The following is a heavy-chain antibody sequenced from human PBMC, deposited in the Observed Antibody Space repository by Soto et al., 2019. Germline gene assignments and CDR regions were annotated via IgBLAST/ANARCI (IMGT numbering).Heavy chain of an antibody. CDR1: GGSFSGYY. CDR2: INHSEST. Sequence: QVQLQQWGAGLFKPSETLSLSCAVYGGSFSGYYWPWIRQPPGKGLEWIGEINHSESTNYNQALKSRVNISVDTSKNQLSRKLRSVIAADTAVYCGARVDIGVVPAAQGYYYYMDVWGKGTPVTVSS. V-gene: IGHV4-34*01. D-gene: IGHD2-2*03. CDR3: ARVDIGVVPAAQGYYYYMDV. J-gene: IGHJ6*03.